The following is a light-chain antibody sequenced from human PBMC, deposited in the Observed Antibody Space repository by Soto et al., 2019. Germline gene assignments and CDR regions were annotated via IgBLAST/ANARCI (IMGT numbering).Light chain of an antibody. V-gene: IGKV3-20*01. CDR1: QTLSSRH. Sequence: VLTQSPGTLSLSPGERATLSCRASQTLSSRHLAWYQQKPGQAPRLLIYGSSSRATDIPDRFSGSGSGTDLTLTISRLESDDFAVYYCQQHGTSPLTFGRGTKVDIK. J-gene: IGKJ4*01. CDR3: QQHGTSPLT. CDR2: GSS.